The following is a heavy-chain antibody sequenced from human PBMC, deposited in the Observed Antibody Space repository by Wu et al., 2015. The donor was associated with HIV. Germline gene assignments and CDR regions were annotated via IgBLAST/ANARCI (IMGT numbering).Heavy chain of an antibody. CDR1: GFTFTNDY. J-gene: IGHJ4*02. V-gene: IGHV1-46*03. CDR2: INPSGDST. Sequence: VQLVQSRAEVKKPGASVKVSCKTSGFTFTNDYFHWVRQAPGQGLEWMGIINPSGDSTNYAQKFQGRVTMTRDTSTSTVYMELSSLKSEDTAVYYCGRDEGGNYPGAFDYWGQGTLVT. D-gene: IGHD1-26*01. CDR3: GRDEGGNYPGAFDY.